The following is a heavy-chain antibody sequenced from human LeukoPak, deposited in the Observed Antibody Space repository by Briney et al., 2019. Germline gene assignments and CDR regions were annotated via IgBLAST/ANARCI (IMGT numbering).Heavy chain of an antibody. Sequence: GGSLRLSCAASGFTFSSYSMNWVRQAPGKGLEWVSSISSSSSYIYYADSVKGRFTISRDNAKNSLYLQMNSLRAEDTAVYYCARWEGDYVPLYYGMDVWGQGTTVTVSS. CDR3: ARWEGDYVPLYYGMDV. J-gene: IGHJ6*02. D-gene: IGHD4-17*01. CDR1: GFTFSSYS. CDR2: ISSSSSYI. V-gene: IGHV3-21*01.